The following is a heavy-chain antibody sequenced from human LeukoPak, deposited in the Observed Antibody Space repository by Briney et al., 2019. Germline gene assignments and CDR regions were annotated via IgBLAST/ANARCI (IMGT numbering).Heavy chain of an antibody. D-gene: IGHD6-19*01. CDR3: AKAASSGWDAFDI. Sequence: GGSLILSCAASGFNFGSYAMSWVRQAPGKGLEWVSAISGSGGSAYYADSVKGRFTISRDNSKNTLYLQMSSLRAEDTAVYYCAKAASSGWDAFDIWGQGTMVTVSS. V-gene: IGHV3-23*01. J-gene: IGHJ3*02. CDR2: ISGSGGSA. CDR1: GFNFGSYA.